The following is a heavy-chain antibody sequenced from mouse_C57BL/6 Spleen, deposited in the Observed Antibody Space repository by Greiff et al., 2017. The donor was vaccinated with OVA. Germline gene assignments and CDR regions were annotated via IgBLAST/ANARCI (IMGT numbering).Heavy chain of an antibody. CDR2: IDPEDGDT. J-gene: IGHJ3*01. CDR1: GFNIKDYY. V-gene: IGHV14-1*01. Sequence: VQLKQSGAELVRPVASVKLSCTASGFNIKDYYMHWVKQRPEQGLEWIGRIDPEDGDTEYAPKFQGKATMTADTSSNAAYLQLSSLTSEDTAVYYCTTGELGRFAYWGQGTLVTVSA. CDR3: TTGELGRFAY. D-gene: IGHD4-1*01.